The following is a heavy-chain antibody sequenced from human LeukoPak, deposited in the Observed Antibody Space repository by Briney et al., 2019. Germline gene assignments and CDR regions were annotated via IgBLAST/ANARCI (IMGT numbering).Heavy chain of an antibody. V-gene: IGHV1-18*04. CDR1: GYTFTGYY. D-gene: IGHD3-10*01. CDR2: ISAYNGNT. J-gene: IGHJ5*02. Sequence: ASVKVSCKASGYTFTGYYMHWVRQAPGQGLEWMGWISAYNGNTNYAQKLQGRVTMTTDTSTSTAYMELRSLRSDDTAVYYCARVRLYYYGSGRVNWFDPWGQGTLVTVSS. CDR3: ARVRLYYYGSGRVNWFDP.